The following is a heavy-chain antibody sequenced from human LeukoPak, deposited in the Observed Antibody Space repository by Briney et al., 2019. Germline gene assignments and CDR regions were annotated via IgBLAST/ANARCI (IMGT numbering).Heavy chain of an antibody. CDR2: ISYDGSNK. D-gene: IGHD4-17*01. CDR3: ARGHYGDHRDLGIDY. J-gene: IGHJ4*02. CDR1: GFTFSSYA. Sequence: GRSLRLSCAASGFTFSSYAMHWVRQAPGKGLEWVAVISYDGSNKYYADSVKGRFTISRDNSKNTLYLQMNSLRAEDTAVYYCARGHYGDHRDLGIDYWGQGTLVTVSS. V-gene: IGHV3-30-3*01.